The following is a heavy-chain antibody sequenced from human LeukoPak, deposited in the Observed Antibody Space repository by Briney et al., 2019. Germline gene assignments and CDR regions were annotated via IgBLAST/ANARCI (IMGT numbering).Heavy chain of an antibody. Sequence: ASVKVSCKASGYTFTSYDINWVRQATGQGLEWMGWMNPNSGNTGYAQKFQGRVTMTRNTSISTAYMELSSLRSEGTAVYYCARAPSITGTTPPGYWGQGTLVTVSS. CDR2: MNPNSGNT. CDR1: GYTFTSYD. D-gene: IGHD1-7*01. CDR3: ARAPSITGTTPPGY. V-gene: IGHV1-8*01. J-gene: IGHJ4*02.